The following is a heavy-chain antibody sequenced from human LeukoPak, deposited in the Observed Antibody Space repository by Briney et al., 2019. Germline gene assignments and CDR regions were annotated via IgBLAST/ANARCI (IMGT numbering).Heavy chain of an antibody. CDR3: GRGGDGIDI. Sequence: GGALRLFCAVSGFTFRNCLMHWLRQAPGKGLVWVSRINQDESNAYADSVRGRFTISRDNAKDTLYLQMRSLRDEDTAVYFCGRGGDGIDIWGQGTTVIVSS. V-gene: IGHV3-74*01. CDR2: INQDESNA. D-gene: IGHD3-10*01. CDR1: GFTFRNCL. J-gene: IGHJ3*02.